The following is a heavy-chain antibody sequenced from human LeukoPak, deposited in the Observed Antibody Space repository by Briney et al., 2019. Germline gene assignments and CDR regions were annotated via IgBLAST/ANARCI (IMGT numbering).Heavy chain of an antibody. CDR3: ARELERGFDP. D-gene: IGHD1-1*01. CDR2: ISLSGLT. J-gene: IGHJ5*02. V-gene: IGHV4-4*02. Sequence: SETLSLTCGVSGGSISNTNWWSWVRQPPGQGLEWIGEISLSGLTNYNPSLKSRVTISIDTSKNQFSLKLSSVTAADTAVYYCARELERGFDPWGQGTLVTVSS. CDR1: GGSISNTNW.